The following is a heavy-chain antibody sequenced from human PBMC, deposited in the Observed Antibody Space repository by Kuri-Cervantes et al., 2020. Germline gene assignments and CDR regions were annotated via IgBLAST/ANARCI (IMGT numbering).Heavy chain of an antibody. J-gene: IGHJ4*02. CDR3: ARALGTGGWRD. CDR1: GYTFTSYY. Sequence: ASVKVSCKASGYTFTSYYMHWVRQAPGQGLEWMGIINPSGGSTSYAQKFQGRVTMTRDTSTSTVYMELSGLRSEDTAVYYCARALGTGGWRDWGQGTLVTVSS. D-gene: IGHD7-27*01. V-gene: IGHV1-46*01. CDR2: INPSGGST.